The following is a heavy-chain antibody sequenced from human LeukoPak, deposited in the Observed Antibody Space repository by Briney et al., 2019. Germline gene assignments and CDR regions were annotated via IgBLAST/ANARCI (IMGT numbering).Heavy chain of an antibody. Sequence: ASVKVSCKASGYTFTSYGVSWVRQAPGQGLEWMGWISPYNGNTNYAQKLQGRVTMTTDTSTSTAYMDLRSLRSDDTAVYYCARKLYDSSRYGQTYYFDYWGQGTLVTVSS. CDR2: ISPYNGNT. CDR1: GYTFTSYG. V-gene: IGHV1-18*01. D-gene: IGHD3-22*01. J-gene: IGHJ4*02. CDR3: ARKLYDSSRYGQTYYFDY.